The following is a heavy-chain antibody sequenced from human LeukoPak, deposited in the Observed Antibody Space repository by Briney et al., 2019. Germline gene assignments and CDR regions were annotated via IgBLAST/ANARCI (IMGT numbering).Heavy chain of an antibody. V-gene: IGHV4-39*07. CDR2: IYYSGST. CDR3: ARGIAAAGADDY. Sequence: NPSETPSLTCTVSGGSISSSSYYWGWIRQPPGKGLEWIGSIYYSGSTYYNPSLKSRATISVDTSKNQFSLKLSSVTAADTAVYYCARGIAAAGADDYWGQGTLVTVSS. J-gene: IGHJ4*02. CDR1: GGSISSSSYY. D-gene: IGHD6-13*01.